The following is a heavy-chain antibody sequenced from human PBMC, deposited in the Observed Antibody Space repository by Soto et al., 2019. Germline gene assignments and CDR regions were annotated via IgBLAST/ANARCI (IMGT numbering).Heavy chain of an antibody. CDR3: ASHQPGVVAATPSFSY. D-gene: IGHD2-15*01. CDR2: INPSGGST. V-gene: IGHV1-46*03. J-gene: IGHJ4*02. CDR1: GYTFTSYY. Sequence: ASVKVSCKASGYTFTSYYMHWVRQAPGQGLGWMGIINPSGGSTSYAQKFQGRVTMTRDTSTSTVYMELSSLRSEDTAVYYCASHQPGVVAATPSFSYWGQGTLVTVS.